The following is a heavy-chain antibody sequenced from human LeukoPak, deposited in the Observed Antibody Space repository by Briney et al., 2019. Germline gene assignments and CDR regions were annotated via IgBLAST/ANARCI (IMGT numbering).Heavy chain of an antibody. CDR3: ARDRAHYDFWSGSSSYYYYYMDV. D-gene: IGHD3-3*01. CDR1: GGSISSGSYY. V-gene: IGHV4-61*02. CDR2: IYTSGST. J-gene: IGHJ6*03. Sequence: SETLSLTCTVSGGSISSGSYYWSWIRQPAGKGLEWIGRIYTSGSTNYNPSLKSRVTISVDTSKNQFSLKLCSVTAADTAVYYCARDRAHYDFWSGSSSYYYYYMDVWGKGTTVTVSS.